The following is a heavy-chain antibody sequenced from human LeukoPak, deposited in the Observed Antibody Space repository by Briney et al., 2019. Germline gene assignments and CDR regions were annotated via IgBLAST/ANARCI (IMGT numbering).Heavy chain of an antibody. V-gene: IGHV3-23*01. D-gene: IGHD3-9*01. CDR2: ISGSGGST. Sequence: PGGSLRLSCAASGFTFSSYAMSWVRQAPGKGLEWVSAISGSGGSTYYADSVKGRFTISRDNSKNTLSLQMNSLRAEDTAVYYCARGKYYDILTGPTGHFDYWGQGTLVTVSS. CDR3: ARGKYYDILTGPTGHFDY. CDR1: GFTFSSYA. J-gene: IGHJ4*02.